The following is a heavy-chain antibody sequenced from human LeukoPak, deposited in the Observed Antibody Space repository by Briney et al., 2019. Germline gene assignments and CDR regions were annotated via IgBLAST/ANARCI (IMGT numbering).Heavy chain of an antibody. CDR2: IRYDGSNK. J-gene: IGHJ2*01. V-gene: IGHV3-30*02. CDR3: AREAAYYYDSSGYYYFWYFDL. Sequence: GGSLRLSCAASGFTFSSYGMHWVRQAPGKGLEWVAFIRYDGSNKYYADSVKGRFTISRDNSKNTLYLQMNSLRAEDTAVYYCAREAAYYYDSSGYYYFWYFDLWGRGTLVTVSS. D-gene: IGHD3-22*01. CDR1: GFTFSSYG.